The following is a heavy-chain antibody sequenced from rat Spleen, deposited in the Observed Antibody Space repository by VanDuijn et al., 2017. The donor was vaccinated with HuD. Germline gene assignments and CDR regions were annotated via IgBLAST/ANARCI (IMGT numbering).Heavy chain of an antibody. CDR1: GFTFRNFD. J-gene: IGHJ2*01. Sequence: EVQLVESGGGLVQPGRSLKLSCEASGFTFRNFDMAWVRQAPTKGLEWVASITTGGGNTYYRDSVKGRFTISRDNAKSTLYLQMDSLRSEDTATYYCAREYTTDYYYGGYYFDYWGQGVMVTVSS. CDR2: ITTGGGNT. V-gene: IGHV5-25*01. D-gene: IGHD1-6*01. CDR3: AREYTTDYYYGGYYFDY.